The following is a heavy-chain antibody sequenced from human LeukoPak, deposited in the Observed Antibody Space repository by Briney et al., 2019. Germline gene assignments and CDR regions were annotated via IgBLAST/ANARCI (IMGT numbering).Heavy chain of an antibody. CDR1: GDSIWNYY. J-gene: IGHJ3*02. V-gene: IGHV4-59*01. CDR2: ISYSGST. Sequence: PSETLSLTCTVSGDSIWNYYWTWIQQPPGKGLEWIGYISYSGSTNYNPSLKSRVTISVDTPKNQFSLKLTSVTAADTAVYYCARDFAFDIWGQGTMVTVSS. CDR3: ARDFAFDI.